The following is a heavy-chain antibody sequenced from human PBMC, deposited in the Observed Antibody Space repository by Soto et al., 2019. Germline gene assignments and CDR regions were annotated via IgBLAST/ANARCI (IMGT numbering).Heavy chain of an antibody. CDR2: IYTSGST. J-gene: IGHJ6*02. CDR1: GGSISSYY. V-gene: IGHV4-4*07. Sequence: SETLSLTCTVSGGSISSYYWSWIRQPAGKGLEWIGRIYTSGSTNYNPSLKSRVTMSVGTSKNQFSLKLSSVTAADTAVYYCARDRTITIFGVDKNYYGMDVWGQGTTVTVSS. CDR3: ARDRTITIFGVDKNYYGMDV. D-gene: IGHD3-3*01.